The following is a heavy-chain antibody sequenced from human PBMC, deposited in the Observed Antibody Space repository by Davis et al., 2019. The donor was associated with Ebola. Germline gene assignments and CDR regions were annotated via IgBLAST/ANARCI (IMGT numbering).Heavy chain of an antibody. D-gene: IGHD4-23*01. CDR1: GFTFSSYG. CDR2: IWYDGSNK. CDR3: ARQTTVAWFDP. Sequence: GESLKISCAASGFTFSSYGMHWVRQAPGKGLEWVAVIWYDGSNKYYADSVKGRFTISRDNSKNTLYLQMNSLRAEDTAVYYCARQTTVAWFDPWGQGTLVTVSS. V-gene: IGHV3-33*01. J-gene: IGHJ5*02.